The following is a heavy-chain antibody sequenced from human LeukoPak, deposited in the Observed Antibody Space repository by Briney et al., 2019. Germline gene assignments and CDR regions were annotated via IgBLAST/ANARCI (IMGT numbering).Heavy chain of an antibody. J-gene: IGHJ4*02. V-gene: IGHV3-48*04. CDR2: ISSSSSTI. D-gene: IGHD3-3*01. CDR1: GFTFSTYN. CDR3: ARDGGKYYDFWSGYHDY. Sequence: RPGGSLRLTCAASGFTFSTYNMNWVRQAPGKGLEWVSYISSSSSTIYYADSVRGRFTISRDNAKNSLYLQMNSLRAEDTAVYYCARDGGKYYDFWSGYHDYWGQGTLVTVSS.